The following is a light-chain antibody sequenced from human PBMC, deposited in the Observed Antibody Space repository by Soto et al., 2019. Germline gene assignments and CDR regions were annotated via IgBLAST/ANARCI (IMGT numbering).Light chain of an antibody. V-gene: IGKV3-20*01. CDR2: GAS. J-gene: IGKJ4*01. CDR3: QQYNNWPPKT. Sequence: EIVLTQSPGTLSLSPGERATLSCRASQSVRASQSVSSSYLAWYQQKPGQAPRLLIYGASSRATGIPDRFSGSGSGTEFTLTISSLQSEDFAVYYCQQYNNWPPKTFGGGTKVDIK. CDR1: QSVSSSY.